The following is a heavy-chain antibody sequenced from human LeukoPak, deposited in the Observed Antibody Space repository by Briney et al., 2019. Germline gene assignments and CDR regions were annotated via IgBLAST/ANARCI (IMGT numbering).Heavy chain of an antibody. CDR2: MNPNSGNT. CDR3: ARWVPQDIVATISVYYYGMDV. J-gene: IGHJ6*02. CDR1: GYTSTKYD. D-gene: IGHD5-12*01. V-gene: IGHV1-8*01. Sequence: AAVKVSCKASGYTSTKYDINWVRQATGQGLEWMGWMNPNSGNTGYAQKFQGRVTMTRNTSISTAYMELSSLRSEDTAVYYCARWVPQDIVATISVYYYGMDVWGQGTTVTVSS.